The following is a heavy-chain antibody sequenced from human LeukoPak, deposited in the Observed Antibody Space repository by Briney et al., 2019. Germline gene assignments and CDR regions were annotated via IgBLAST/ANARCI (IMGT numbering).Heavy chain of an antibody. D-gene: IGHD2-2*01. J-gene: IGHJ4*02. CDR3: ARASRVPAAKGGGGYFDY. V-gene: IGHV3-21*01. Sequence: GGSLRLSCAASGFTFSSYSMNWVRQAPGKGLEWVSSISSSSSYIYYAYSVKGRFTISRDNAKNSLYLQMNSLRAEDTAVYYCARASRVPAAKGGGGYFDYWGQGTLVTVSS. CDR2: ISSSSSYI. CDR1: GFTFSSYS.